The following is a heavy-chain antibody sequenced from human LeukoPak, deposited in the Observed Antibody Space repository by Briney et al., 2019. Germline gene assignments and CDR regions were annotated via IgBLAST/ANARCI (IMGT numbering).Heavy chain of an antibody. CDR1: GLTFSNFR. D-gene: IGHD1-7*01. CDR3: ARVGGMRTGTTYYYYMDV. Sequence: GQSLRLSCAVSGLTFSNFRMSWVRQAPGKGLEWVAHIRQDGSEAFYVDSVKGRFTISRDNAKNSLYLQMSSLRAEDTAVYYCARVGGMRTGTTYYYYMDVWGKGTTVTVSS. CDR2: IRQDGSEA. J-gene: IGHJ6*03. V-gene: IGHV3-7*01.